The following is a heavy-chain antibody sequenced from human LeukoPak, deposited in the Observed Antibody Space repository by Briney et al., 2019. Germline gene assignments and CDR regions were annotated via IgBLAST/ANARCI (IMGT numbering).Heavy chain of an antibody. V-gene: IGHV1-18*01. CDR1: GYTFTSYG. CDR3: VLDLWNDGFFAH. CDR2: ISAYNGNT. J-gene: IGHJ5*02. Sequence: ASVKVSCKASGYTFTSYGISWVRQAPGQGLEWMGWISAYNGNTNYAQKLQGRVTMTTDTSTSTAYMELRSLRSDDTAVYYCVLDLWNDGFFAHWGLGTLVTVSS. D-gene: IGHD1-1*01.